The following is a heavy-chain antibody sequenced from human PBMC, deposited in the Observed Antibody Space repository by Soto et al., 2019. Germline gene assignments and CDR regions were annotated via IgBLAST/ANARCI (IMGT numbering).Heavy chain of an antibody. V-gene: IGHV3-7*04. Sequence: PGGSLRLSCAASGFTFSSYCMRWVRQAPGKGLEWVANINQDGSEKYYVDSVKGRFTISRDNAKNSLYLQMNSLRAEDTAVYYCARDLSSALDYWGQGTLVTVSS. D-gene: IGHD6-25*01. CDR2: INQDGSEK. J-gene: IGHJ4*02. CDR1: GFTFSSYC. CDR3: ARDLSSALDY.